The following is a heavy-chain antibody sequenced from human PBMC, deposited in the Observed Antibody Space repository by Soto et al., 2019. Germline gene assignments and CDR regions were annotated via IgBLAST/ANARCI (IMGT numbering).Heavy chain of an antibody. CDR3: ARRITIFGVAAFDI. J-gene: IGHJ3*02. CDR1: GFTFSSYS. V-gene: IGHV3-21*01. Sequence: GESLKISCAASGFTFSSYSMNWVRQAPGKGLEWVSSISSSSSYIYYADSVKGRFTISRDNAKNSLYLQMNSLRAEDTAVYYCARRITIFGVAAFDIWGQGTMVTVS. D-gene: IGHD3-3*01. CDR2: ISSSSSYI.